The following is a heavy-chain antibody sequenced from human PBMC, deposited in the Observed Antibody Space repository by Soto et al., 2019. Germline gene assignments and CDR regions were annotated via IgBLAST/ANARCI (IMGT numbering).Heavy chain of an antibody. D-gene: IGHD3-22*01. CDR1: GYTFSSYG. CDR3: ARDRAPYYYDSSGTPEY. Sequence: ASVKVSCKASGYTFSSYGITWVRQAPGQGLEWMAWISAYNGYTNYAQKFQGRVSTTTDTTTSTAYMEVRSLRFDDTAVYYCARDRAPYYYDSSGTPEYWGQGTLVTVSS. J-gene: IGHJ4*02. V-gene: IGHV1-18*04. CDR2: ISAYNGYT.